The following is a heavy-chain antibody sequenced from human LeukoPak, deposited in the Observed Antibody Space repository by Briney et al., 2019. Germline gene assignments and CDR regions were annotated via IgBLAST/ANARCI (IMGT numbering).Heavy chain of an antibody. D-gene: IGHD3-16*01. CDR1: GGSISSYY. J-gene: IGHJ4*02. CDR2: IYYSGST. V-gene: IGHV4-59*01. CDR3: ARVHRVWGSYADY. Sequence: SETLSLTCTVSGGSISSYYWSWIRQPPGKGLEWIGYIYYSGSTNYNPSLKSRVTISVDTSRNQFSLKLSSVTAADTAEYYCARVHRVWGSYADYWGQGTLVTVSS.